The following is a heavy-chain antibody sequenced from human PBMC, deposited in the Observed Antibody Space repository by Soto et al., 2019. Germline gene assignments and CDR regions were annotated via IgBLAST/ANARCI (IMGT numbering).Heavy chain of an antibody. D-gene: IGHD3-9*01. Sequence: QLQLQESGPGLVKPSETLSLTCTVSGGSISSSSHYWGWIRQPPGKGLEWIGSIYYSGSTYYNPSLKSRVTISVDTSKNQFSLKLSSVTAADTAVYYCARLELRYFDWLLPYYFDYWGQGTLVTVSS. CDR2: IYYSGST. J-gene: IGHJ4*02. CDR3: ARLELRYFDWLLPYYFDY. CDR1: GGSISSSSHY. V-gene: IGHV4-39*01.